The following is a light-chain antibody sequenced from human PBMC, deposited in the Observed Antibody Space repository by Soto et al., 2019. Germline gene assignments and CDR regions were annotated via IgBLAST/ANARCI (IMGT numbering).Light chain of an antibody. V-gene: IGKV1-5*03. CDR1: QSISRW. Sequence: DIQMTQSPSTLSASVGDRVTITCRASQSISRWLAWYQQKPGKAPKLLIYKASSLESGVPSRFSGSGTGTEFTFTISSLLLDHLATYYCQQENNYRTLGQGTKVEIK. CDR2: KAS. CDR3: QQENNYRT. J-gene: IGKJ1*01.